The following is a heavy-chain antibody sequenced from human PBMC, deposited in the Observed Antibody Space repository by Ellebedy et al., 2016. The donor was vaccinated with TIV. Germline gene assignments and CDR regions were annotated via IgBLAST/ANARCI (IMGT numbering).Heavy chain of an antibody. CDR2: ISWNSGSI. V-gene: IGHV3-9*01. J-gene: IGHJ6*02. CDR3: AKEGRGGSSPDPYYYYGMDV. CDR1: GFTFDDYA. D-gene: IGHD2-15*01. Sequence: SLKISXAASGFTFDDYAMHWVRQAPGKGLEWVSGISWNSGSIGYADSVKGRFTISRDNAKNSLYLQMNSLRAEDTALYYCAKEGRGGSSPDPYYYYGMDVWGQGTTVTVSS.